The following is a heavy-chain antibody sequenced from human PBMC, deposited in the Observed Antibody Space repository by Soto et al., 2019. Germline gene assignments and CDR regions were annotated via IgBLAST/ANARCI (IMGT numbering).Heavy chain of an antibody. CDR3: ARSNRTQGYFDY. CDR2: IYYSGST. CDR1: GGSISSGGYY. V-gene: IGHV4-31*03. J-gene: IGHJ4*02. Sequence: SETLSLTCTVSGGSISSGGYYWSWIRQHPGKGLEWIGYIYYSGSTYYNPSLKSRVTISVDTSKNQFSLKLSSVTAADTAVYYCARSNRTQGYFDYWGQGTLVTVSS.